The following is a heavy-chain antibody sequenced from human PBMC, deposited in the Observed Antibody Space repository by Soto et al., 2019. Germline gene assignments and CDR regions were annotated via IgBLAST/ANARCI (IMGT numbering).Heavy chain of an antibody. D-gene: IGHD3-10*01. Sequence: ASVKVSCKASGYTFTGYYMHWVRQAPGQGLEWMGWINPNSGGTNYAQKFQGWVTMTRDTSISTAYMELSRLRSDDTAVYYCARDLSVRGVPDYYFDYWGQGTLVTVSS. CDR1: GYTFTGYY. J-gene: IGHJ4*02. CDR3: ARDLSVRGVPDYYFDY. V-gene: IGHV1-2*04. CDR2: INPNSGGT.